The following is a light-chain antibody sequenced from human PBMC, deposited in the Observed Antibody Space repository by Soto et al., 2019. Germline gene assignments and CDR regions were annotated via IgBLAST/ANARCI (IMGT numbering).Light chain of an antibody. CDR2: DAS. J-gene: IGKJ4*01. CDR1: QSVSSY. Sequence: EIVLTQSPATLSLSPGERATLSCRASQSVSSYLAWYQQKPGQAPRLLIYDASNRATGLPARFSGSGSGTAFPLTISSLEPEDFAVYYCQQRSNWPGLTFGGGTKVEIK. CDR3: QQRSNWPGLT. V-gene: IGKV3-11*01.